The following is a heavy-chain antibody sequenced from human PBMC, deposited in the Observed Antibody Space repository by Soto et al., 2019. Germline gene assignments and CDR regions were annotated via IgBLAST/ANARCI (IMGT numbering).Heavy chain of an antibody. Sequence: GGSLRLSXAASGFTFSSYSMNWVRQAPGKGLEWVSYISSSSSTIYYADSVKGRFTISRDNAKNSLYLQMNSLRDEDTAVYYCARGPRDDYVWGSYRYTPYYYGMDVWGQGTTVTVSS. CDR2: ISSSSSTI. V-gene: IGHV3-48*02. CDR3: ARGPRDDYVWGSYRYTPYYYGMDV. CDR1: GFTFSSYS. J-gene: IGHJ6*02. D-gene: IGHD3-16*02.